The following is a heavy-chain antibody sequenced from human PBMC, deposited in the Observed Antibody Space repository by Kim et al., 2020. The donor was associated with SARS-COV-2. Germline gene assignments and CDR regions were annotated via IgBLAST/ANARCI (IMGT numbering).Heavy chain of an antibody. Sequence: ASVKVSCKASGYTFTSYYMHWVRQAPGQGLEWMGIINPSGGSTSYAQKFQGRVTMTRDTSTSTVYMELSSLRSEDTAVYYCAREDKGYYDSSEPTLNYFDYWGQGTLVTVSS. CDR1: GYTFTSYY. CDR2: INPSGGST. D-gene: IGHD3-22*01. CDR3: AREDKGYYDSSEPTLNYFDY. V-gene: IGHV1-46*01. J-gene: IGHJ4*02.